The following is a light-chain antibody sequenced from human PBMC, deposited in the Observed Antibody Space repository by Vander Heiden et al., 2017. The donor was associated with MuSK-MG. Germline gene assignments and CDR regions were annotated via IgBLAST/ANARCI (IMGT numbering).Light chain of an antibody. V-gene: IGKV1-5*03. CDR2: KAS. CDR3: QQYSSYWT. CDR1: QSISPW. J-gene: IGKJ1*01. Sequence: DIQMTQYPSTLSAPVGDRVTLTCRASQSISPWLAWYQQKPGKAPKLLIYKASTLESGVPSRFSGSGSGTEFTLTITSLQPDDFATYYCQQYSSYWTFGQGTKVEIK.